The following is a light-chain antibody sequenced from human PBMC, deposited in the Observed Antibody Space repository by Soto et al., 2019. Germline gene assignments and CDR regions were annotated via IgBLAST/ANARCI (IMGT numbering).Light chain of an antibody. CDR2: DDR. CDR1: NIRSES. V-gene: IGLV3-21*02. J-gene: IGLJ2*01. Sequence: SYELTQPPSLSVAPGQTARITCGGDNIRSESVHWYQQKPGQAPVLVVYDDRDRPSGVPERFSGANSGNTATMTICGVEAGDEADYYCQVWPSSSDQCVFGGGTQLTVL. CDR3: QVWPSSSDQCV.